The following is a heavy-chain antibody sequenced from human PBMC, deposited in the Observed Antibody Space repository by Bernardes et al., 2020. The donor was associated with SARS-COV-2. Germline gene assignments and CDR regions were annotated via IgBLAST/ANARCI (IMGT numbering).Heavy chain of an antibody. CDR1: GFPFSSYW. V-gene: IGHV3-74*01. Sequence: GSIRLSFAASGFPFSSYWMHWVRQAPGKGLEWVTGLSNDGNNIRCADSVKGRFTISRDNAENTVYLQMNSLRAEDTAVYYCARGSGYYYFDYWGQGALITVSS. CDR3: ARGSGYYYFDY. D-gene: IGHD3-22*01. J-gene: IGHJ4*02. CDR2: LSNDGNNI.